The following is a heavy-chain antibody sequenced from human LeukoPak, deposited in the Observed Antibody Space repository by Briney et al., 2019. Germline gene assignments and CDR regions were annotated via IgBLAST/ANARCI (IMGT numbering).Heavy chain of an antibody. V-gene: IGHV3-30*19. CDR2: ISFDGSNK. J-gene: IGHJ5*02. D-gene: IGHD2-2*01. CDR1: GFTFSNFA. CDR3: AREGRNYQLPGRWFDP. Sequence: GGSLRLSCAASGFTFSNFAMHWVRQAPGKGLEWVAVISFDGSNKYYADSVKGRFTISRDNSKNTLYLQMSSLRAEDTAVYYCAREGRNYQLPGRWFDPWGQGTLVTVSS.